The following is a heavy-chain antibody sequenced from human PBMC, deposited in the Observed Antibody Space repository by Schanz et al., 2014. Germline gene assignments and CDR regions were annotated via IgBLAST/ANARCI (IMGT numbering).Heavy chain of an antibody. J-gene: IGHJ3*02. V-gene: IGHV3-66*01. Sequence: EVQLVESGGGLVQPGGSLRLSCAVSGFTVSDHYMSWVRQAPGKGLEWVSVIYTSGSTYYADSVRGRFTFSRDNSKNTLYLQMNSLRAEDTAVYYCARRKHAFDIWGQGTMVTVSS. CDR2: IYTSGST. CDR3: ARRKHAFDI. CDR1: GFTVSDHY.